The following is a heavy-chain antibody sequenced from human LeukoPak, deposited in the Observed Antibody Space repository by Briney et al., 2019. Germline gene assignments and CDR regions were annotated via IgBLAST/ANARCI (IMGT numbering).Heavy chain of an antibody. CDR2: INHSGST. V-gene: IGHV4-34*01. CDR3: ARRPDDWFDP. Sequence: SETLSLTCAVYGGSFSGYYWSWIRQPPGKGLEWIGEINHSGSTNYNPSLKSRVTISVDTSKNQLSLKLSSVTAADTAVYYCARRPDDWFDPWGQGTLVTVSS. CDR1: GGSFSGYY. J-gene: IGHJ5*02.